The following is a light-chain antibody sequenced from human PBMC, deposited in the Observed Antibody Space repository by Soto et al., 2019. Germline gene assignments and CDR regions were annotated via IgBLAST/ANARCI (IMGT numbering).Light chain of an antibody. Sequence: EIVLTQSPGTLSVSPGERATLSCRASQTISSNYLGWYQQKPGQAPSLLIYGTSRRATGIPDRFSGSGSGTDFPPTISRLEPEDSAIYYCQQYGSWTFGQGTKVEIK. CDR1: QTISSNY. J-gene: IGKJ1*01. CDR2: GTS. CDR3: QQYGSWT. V-gene: IGKV3-20*01.